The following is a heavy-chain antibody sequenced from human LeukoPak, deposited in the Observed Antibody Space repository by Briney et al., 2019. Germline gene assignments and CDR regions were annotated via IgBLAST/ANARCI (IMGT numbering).Heavy chain of an antibody. V-gene: IGHV3-21*01. Sequence: GGSLRLSCAASGFTLSSYSMNWVRQAPGKGLEWVSSISSSSSYIYYADSVKGRFTISRDNAKNSLYLQMNSLRAEDTAVYYCAIRIAAAGMLDYWGQGTLVTVSS. CDR2: ISSSSSYI. CDR3: AIRIAAAGMLDY. J-gene: IGHJ4*02. D-gene: IGHD6-13*01. CDR1: GFTLSSYS.